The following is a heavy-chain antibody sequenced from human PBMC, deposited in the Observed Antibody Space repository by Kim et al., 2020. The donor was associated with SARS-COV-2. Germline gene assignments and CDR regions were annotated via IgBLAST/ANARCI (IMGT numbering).Heavy chain of an antibody. CDR2: ISSSGSTI. J-gene: IGHJ1*01. Sequence: GGSLRLSCAASGFTFSDYYMSWIRQAPGKGLEWVSYISSSGSTIYYADSVKGQFTISRDNAKNSLYLQMNSLRAEDTAVYYCARANYGDDEYFQHWGQGTLVTVSS. CDR3: ARANYGDDEYFQH. CDR1: GFTFSDYY. V-gene: IGHV3-11*04. D-gene: IGHD4-17*01.